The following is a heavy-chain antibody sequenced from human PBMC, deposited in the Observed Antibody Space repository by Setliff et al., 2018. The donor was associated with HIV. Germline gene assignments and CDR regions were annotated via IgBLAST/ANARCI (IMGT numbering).Heavy chain of an antibody. Sequence: SGPTLVNPTQPLTPTCDVSGFSLATDGVAVGWIRQPPVKGSEWLALIYWDSDKSYNPALKDRLTITKATSNDHVVLMMSNMDPADTATYYCTHVNNFRSVYFASWGQGTLVTVSS. D-gene: IGHD1-1*01. CDR2: IYWDSDK. CDR3: THVNNFRSVYFAS. J-gene: IGHJ4*02. CDR1: GFSLATDGVA. V-gene: IGHV2-5*02.